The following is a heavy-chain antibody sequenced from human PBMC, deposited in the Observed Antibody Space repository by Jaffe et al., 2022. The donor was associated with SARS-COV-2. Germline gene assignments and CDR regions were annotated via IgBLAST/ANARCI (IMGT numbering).Heavy chain of an antibody. J-gene: IGHJ3*02. D-gene: IGHD3-10*01. Sequence: QVQLQESGPGLVKPSETLSLTCTVSHYSISSGYYWGWIRQPPGKGLEWIGNIYHSGSTYSNPSLQSRVTMSVDTSKNQFSLKLTSVTAADTAVYYCARTGYYGSARGAFDIWGQGTLVTVSS. CDR1: HYSISSGYY. CDR2: IYHSGST. V-gene: IGHV4-38-2*02. CDR3: ARTGYYGSARGAFDI.